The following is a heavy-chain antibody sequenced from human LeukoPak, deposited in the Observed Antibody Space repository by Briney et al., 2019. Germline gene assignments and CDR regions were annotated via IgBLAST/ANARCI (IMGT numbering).Heavy chain of an antibody. CDR1: GFTFSSYG. CDR3: VRGCGKSSCPYYLDS. J-gene: IGHJ4*02. V-gene: IGHV3-30*03. D-gene: IGHD6-13*01. CDR2: ISYDGSNK. Sequence: GGSLRLSCAASGFTFSSYGMHWVRQAPGKGLEWVAVISYDGSNKYYADSVKGRFTISRDNAQNSLYLQMHSLGVEDTAVYYCVRGCGKSSCPYYLDSWGQGTLVTVSS.